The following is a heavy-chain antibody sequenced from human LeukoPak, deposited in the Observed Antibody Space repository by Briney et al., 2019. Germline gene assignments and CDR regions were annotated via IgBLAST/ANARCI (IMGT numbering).Heavy chain of an antibody. CDR2: IKQDGSEK. D-gene: IGHD6-19*01. CDR3: ARDLDSSGWYYFDY. CDR1: GFISDDYG. J-gene: IGHJ4*02. V-gene: IGHV3-7*01. Sequence: GSLRLSCAASGFISDDYGMSWVRQAPGKGLEWVANIKQDGSEKYYVDSVKGRFTISRDNAKNSLYLQMNSLRAEDTAVYYCARDLDSSGWYYFDYWGQGTLVTVSS.